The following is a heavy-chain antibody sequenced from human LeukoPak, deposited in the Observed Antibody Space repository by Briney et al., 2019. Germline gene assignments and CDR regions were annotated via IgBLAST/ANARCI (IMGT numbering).Heavy chain of an antibody. V-gene: IGHV3-49*03. CDR3: VGTIAYRGSEY. D-gene: IGHD1-7*01. CDR2: ITGQTHGGTT. Sequence: GGSLRLSCTVSGFTFGDYAMSWFRQAPGKGLQWVGFITGQTHGGTTEYAASVKGRITISRDDSKSVAYLQMNNLRAEDTAVYYCVGTIAYRGSEYWGQGALVTVSS. J-gene: IGHJ4*02. CDR1: GFTFGDYA.